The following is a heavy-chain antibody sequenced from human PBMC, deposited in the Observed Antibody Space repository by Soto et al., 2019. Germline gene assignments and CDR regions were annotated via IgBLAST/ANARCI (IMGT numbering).Heavy chain of an antibody. J-gene: IGHJ5*02. CDR1: GGSISSGGYY. CDR3: ARGSPALPGYCSSTSCSLFDP. D-gene: IGHD2-2*01. CDR2: IYYSGST. V-gene: IGHV4-31*03. Sequence: TSETLSLTCTVSGGSISSGGYYWSWIRQHPGKGLEWIGYIYYSGSTYYNPSLKSRVTISVDTSKNQFSLKLSSVTAADTAVYYCARGSPALPGYCSSTSCSLFDPWGQGTLVTVSS.